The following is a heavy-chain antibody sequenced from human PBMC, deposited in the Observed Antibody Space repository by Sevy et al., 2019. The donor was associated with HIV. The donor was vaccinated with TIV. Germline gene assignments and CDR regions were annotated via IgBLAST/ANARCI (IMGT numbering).Heavy chain of an antibody. CDR2: MWYDGTNK. CDR3: ASGAYYYASRSQNFDY. V-gene: IGHV3-33*01. D-gene: IGHD3-10*01. J-gene: IGHJ4*02. CDR1: GFTFSSYG. Sequence: GGSLRLSCAASGFTFSSYGMHWVRQAPGKGLEWVALMWYDGTNKYYADSVKGRFTISRENSKNNRYLQMNSLRAEDTAVYYCASGAYYYASRSQNFDYWGPGTLVTVSS.